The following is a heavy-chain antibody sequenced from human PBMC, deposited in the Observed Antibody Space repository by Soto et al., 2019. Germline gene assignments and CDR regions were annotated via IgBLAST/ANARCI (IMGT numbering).Heavy chain of an antibody. CDR1: GFTFTNYW. D-gene: IGHD5-18*01. Sequence: EVQLVESGGGIVQPGGSLRLSCAAAGFTFTNYWIHWVRQAPGTRLVWVSRINSDASSAFYADSVRGRFTISRDNAKNTVFLQMNSLRGDDIAVYFCVRGIQFRYGMDVWGQGTTVTVSS. V-gene: IGHV3-74*01. CDR2: INSDASSA. J-gene: IGHJ6*02. CDR3: VRGIQFRYGMDV.